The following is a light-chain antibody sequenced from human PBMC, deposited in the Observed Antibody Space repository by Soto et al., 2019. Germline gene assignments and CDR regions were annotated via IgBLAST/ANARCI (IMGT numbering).Light chain of an antibody. CDR1: SSNIGAGYD. CDR2: GNS. J-gene: IGLJ1*01. CDR3: QSYDRSLSGAYV. Sequence: QSVLTQPPSGSGAPGQRVTISCTGSSSNIGAGYDVHWYQQLPGTAPKLLIYGNSNRPSGVPDRFSGSKSGTPASLAITGLQAEDEADYYCQSYDRSLSGAYVFGTGTKVTVL. V-gene: IGLV1-40*01.